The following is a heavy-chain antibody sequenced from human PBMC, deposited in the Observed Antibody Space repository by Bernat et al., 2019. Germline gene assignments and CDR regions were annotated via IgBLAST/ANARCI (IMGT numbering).Heavy chain of an antibody. V-gene: IGHV3-21*01. CDR3: ARVPQEQWLVPALDY. J-gene: IGHJ4*02. CDR2: ISSSSSYI. D-gene: IGHD6-19*01. Sequence: EVQLVESGGGLVKPGGSLRLSCAASGFTFSSYSMNWVRQAPGKGLEWVSSISSSSSYIYYADSVKGRFTISRDNAKNSLYLQMNSLRAEDTAVYYCARVPQEQWLVPALDYWGQGTLVTVSS. CDR1: GFTFSSYS.